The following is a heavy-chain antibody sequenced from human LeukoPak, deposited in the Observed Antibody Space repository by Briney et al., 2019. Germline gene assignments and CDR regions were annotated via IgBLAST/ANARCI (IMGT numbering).Heavy chain of an antibody. Sequence: PSETLSLTCNVSGGSISSYYWSWIRQPPGEGREWIGYIHYSGSTNYNPSLKSRVTISVDTSKNQFSLKLSSVTAADTAVYYCARIYDSSGYYLIGGAFDIWGQGTMVTVSS. J-gene: IGHJ3*02. V-gene: IGHV4-59*01. D-gene: IGHD3-22*01. CDR1: GGSISSYY. CDR3: ARIYDSSGYYLIGGAFDI. CDR2: IHYSGST.